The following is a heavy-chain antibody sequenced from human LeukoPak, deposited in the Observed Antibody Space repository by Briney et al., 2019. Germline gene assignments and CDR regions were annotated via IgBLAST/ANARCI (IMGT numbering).Heavy chain of an antibody. J-gene: IGHJ4*02. CDR1: GGSISSSSYY. Sequence: PSETLSLTCTVSGGSISSSSYYWGWIRQPPGKGLEWIGNTYYGGNTYYSPSLKSRVTISVDTSKNQFSLELNSVTAADTAVYYCAAAFDYWGQGTLVTVSS. V-gene: IGHV4-39*01. D-gene: IGHD6-25*01. CDR3: AAAFDY. CDR2: TYYGGNT.